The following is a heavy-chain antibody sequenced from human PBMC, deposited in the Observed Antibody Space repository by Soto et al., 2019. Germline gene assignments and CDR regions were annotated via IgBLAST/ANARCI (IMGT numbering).Heavy chain of an antibody. CDR1: RGSFSGFY. CDR3: ARGRGYVYGNNFYGMDV. CDR2: INHSGST. Sequence: QVQLQQRGAGLLKPSETLALTCGVYRGSFSGFYWTWIRQTPGKGLERIGEINHSGSTNYNPSFKNRVTISVDRSTNYFSLKMTSVTAADAAVYYCARGRGYVYGNNFYGMDVWGQGTTVTVS. J-gene: IGHJ6*02. D-gene: IGHD5-12*01. V-gene: IGHV4-34*01.